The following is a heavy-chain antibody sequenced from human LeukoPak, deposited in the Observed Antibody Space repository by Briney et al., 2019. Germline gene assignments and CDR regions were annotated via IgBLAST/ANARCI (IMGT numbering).Heavy chain of an antibody. Sequence: QPGGSLRLSCAASGFTFSSYWMHWVRQAPGKGLVWVSRINTDGSSTSYADSVKGRFTISRDNAKNTLYLQMNSLRAEDTAVYYCAREGGSPPPLDYWGQGTLVTVSS. CDR2: INTDGSST. CDR1: GFTFSSYW. V-gene: IGHV3-74*01. CDR3: AREGGSPPPLDY. D-gene: IGHD1-26*01. J-gene: IGHJ4*02.